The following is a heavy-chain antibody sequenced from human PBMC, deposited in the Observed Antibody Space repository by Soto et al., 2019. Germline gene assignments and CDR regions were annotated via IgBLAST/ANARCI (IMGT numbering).Heavy chain of an antibody. D-gene: IGHD5-12*01. CDR2: ISPSGSST. CDR1: GYTFTSYY. CDR3: ASRDGYNSYFDY. Sequence: ASVKVSCKASGYTFTSYYMHWVRQAPGQGLEWMGIISPSGSSTSYAQKFQGRVTMARDTSTSTVYMELSSLRSEDTAVYYCASRDGYNSYFDYWGQGTLVTVSS. V-gene: IGHV1-46*01. J-gene: IGHJ4*02.